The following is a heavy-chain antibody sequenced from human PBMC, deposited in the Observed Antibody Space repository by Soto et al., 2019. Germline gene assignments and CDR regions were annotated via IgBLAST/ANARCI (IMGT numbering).Heavy chain of an antibody. Sequence: QVQLVQSGAEVKKPGSSVKVSCKASGGTFSSYAISWVRQAPGQGLEWMGGIIPIFGTANYAQKFQGRVTITADERTSTAYMELNSLKSEDTAVYYCASTGTTREGGIIFVYGGQGNLVTVSS. J-gene: IGHJ4*02. CDR3: ASTGTTREGGIIFVY. CDR1: GGTFSSYA. D-gene: IGHD1-7*01. V-gene: IGHV1-69*01. CDR2: IIPIFGTA.